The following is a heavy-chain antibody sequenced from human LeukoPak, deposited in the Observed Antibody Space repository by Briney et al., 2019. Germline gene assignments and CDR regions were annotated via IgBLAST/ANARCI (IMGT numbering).Heavy chain of an antibody. CDR3: ARDGYNGAPIFDY. CDR1: GFTFSSYS. CDR2: ISSSGSYI. Sequence: GGSLRLSCAASGFTFSSYSMNWVRQAPGKGLEWVSSISSSGSYIYYADSVKGRFTISRDNAKNSLYPQMNSLRAEDTAVYYCARDGYNGAPIFDYWGQGTLVTVSS. D-gene: IGHD5-24*01. J-gene: IGHJ4*02. V-gene: IGHV3-21*01.